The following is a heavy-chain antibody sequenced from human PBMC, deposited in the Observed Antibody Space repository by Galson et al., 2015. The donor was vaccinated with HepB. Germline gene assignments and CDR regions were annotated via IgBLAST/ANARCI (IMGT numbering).Heavy chain of an antibody. Sequence: SLRLSCAASGFTVSSNYMSWVRQAPGKGLEWVSVIYSGGSTYYADSVKGRFTISRDNSKNTLYLQMNSLRAEDTAVYYCARAVSGPGGGHFDYWGQGTLVTVSS. J-gene: IGHJ4*02. D-gene: IGHD3-16*01. V-gene: IGHV3-53*01. CDR3: ARAVSGPGGGHFDY. CDR1: GFTVSSNY. CDR2: IYSGGST.